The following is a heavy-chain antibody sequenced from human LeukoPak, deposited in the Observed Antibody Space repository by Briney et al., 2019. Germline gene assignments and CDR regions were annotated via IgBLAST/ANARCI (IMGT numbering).Heavy chain of an antibody. D-gene: IGHD4-23*01. CDR1: GFTVSSNY. Sequence: GGSLRLSCAASGFTVSSNYMSWVRQAPGKGLEWVSVTYSGGSTYYADSVKGRSTISRDNSKNTLYLQMNSLRAEDTAVYYCARVGLRWENYFDYWGQGTLVTVSS. CDR3: ARVGLRWENYFDY. J-gene: IGHJ4*02. CDR2: TYSGGST. V-gene: IGHV3-66*01.